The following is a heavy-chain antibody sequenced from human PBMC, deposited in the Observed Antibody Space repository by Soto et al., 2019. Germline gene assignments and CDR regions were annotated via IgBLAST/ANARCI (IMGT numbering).Heavy chain of an antibody. CDR2: ISPTGTQA. CDR1: GFAFSDYY. V-gene: IGHV3-11*06. CDR3: GRAHSVGAPVDP. Sequence: QVQLVESGGGLVKPGGSLRLSCVASGFAFSDYYMTWIRQAPGKGLEWISYISPTGTQAVYADSLRGRFTISRDNAKNSLYLQINNLRAEDTAVYYCGRAHSVGAPVDPVGQGTLVTVSS. D-gene: IGHD1-26*01. J-gene: IGHJ5*02.